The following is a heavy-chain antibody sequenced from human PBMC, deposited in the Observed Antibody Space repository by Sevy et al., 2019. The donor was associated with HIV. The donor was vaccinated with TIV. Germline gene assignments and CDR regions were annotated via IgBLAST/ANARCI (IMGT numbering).Heavy chain of an antibody. J-gene: IGHJ4*02. CDR2: INHSGST. CDR1: GGSFSGYY. D-gene: IGHD6-13*01. V-gene: IGHV4-34*01. CDR3: ARASIAAPGAPFDY. Sequence: SETLSLTCAVYGGSFSGYYWSWIRQPPGKGLEWIGEINHSGSTNYNPSLKSRVTISVDTSKNQFSLKLSSVTAADTAVYYCARASIAAPGAPFDYWGQGTLVTVSS.